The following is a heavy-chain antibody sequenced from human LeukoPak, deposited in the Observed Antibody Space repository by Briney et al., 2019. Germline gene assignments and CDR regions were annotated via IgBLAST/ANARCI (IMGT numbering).Heavy chain of an antibody. CDR1: GGSFNDYY. Sequence: SETLSLTCAVYGGSFNDYYWSWIRQPPGKGLEWIGEINHSGSTNYNPSLKSRVTISVDTSKNQFSLKLSSVTAADTAVYYCARCYRYYYGSGSYALDYWGQGTLVTVSS. D-gene: IGHD3-10*01. CDR2: INHSGST. V-gene: IGHV4-34*01. CDR3: ARCYRYYYGSGSYALDY. J-gene: IGHJ4*02.